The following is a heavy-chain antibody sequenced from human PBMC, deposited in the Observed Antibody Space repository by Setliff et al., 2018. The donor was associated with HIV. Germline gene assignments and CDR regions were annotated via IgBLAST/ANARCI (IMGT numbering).Heavy chain of an antibody. Sequence: SETLSLTCTVSGGSISSHYWSWIRQPPGKGLEWIGSIYYSGSTNYNPSLKSRVTISVDTSKNQFSLKLSSVTAADTAVYYCARLDDSGSYYENAFDIWGQGTTVTVSS. D-gene: IGHD3-10*01. V-gene: IGHV4-59*11. CDR2: IYYSGST. J-gene: IGHJ3*02. CDR1: GGSISSHY. CDR3: ARLDDSGSYYENAFDI.